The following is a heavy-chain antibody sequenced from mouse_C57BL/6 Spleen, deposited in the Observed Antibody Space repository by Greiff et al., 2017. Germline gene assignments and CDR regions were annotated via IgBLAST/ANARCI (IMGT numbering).Heavy chain of an antibody. CDR2: IYPSDSET. J-gene: IGHJ2*01. Sequence: QVQLQQPGAELVRPGSSVKLSCEASGYTFTSYWMDWVKQRPGQGLEWIGNIYPSDSETHYNQKFKDKATLTVDKSSSTAYMQLSSLTSEDSAVYYCARWPVGDYWGQGTTLTVSS. V-gene: IGHV1-61*01. D-gene: IGHD1-1*01. CDR1: GYTFTSYW. CDR3: ARWPVGDY.